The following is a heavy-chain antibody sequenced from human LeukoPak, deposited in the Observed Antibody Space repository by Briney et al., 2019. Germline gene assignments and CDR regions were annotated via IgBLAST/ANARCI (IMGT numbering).Heavy chain of an antibody. CDR3: ARFVGYDSSAYPRYSLDY. D-gene: IGHD3-22*01. CDR2: ISSSSSYI. CDR1: GFTFSSYS. V-gene: IGHV3-21*01. J-gene: IGHJ4*02. Sequence: GGSLRLSCAASGFTFSSYSMNWVRQAPGKGLEWVSSISSSSSYIYYADSVKGRFTISRDDSKNTLYFQMNSLRAEDTAIYYCARFVGYDSSAYPRYSLDYWGQGTLVTVSS.